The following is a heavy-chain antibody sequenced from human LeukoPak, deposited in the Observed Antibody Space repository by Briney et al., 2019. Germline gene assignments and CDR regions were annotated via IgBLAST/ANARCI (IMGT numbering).Heavy chain of an antibody. Sequence: PGGSLRLSCEFSGIIFSTYAMNWVRQAPGKGLEWISYIRGSSSGSTSIIHYADSVKGRFTISRDNAKNSLHLQMDSLSAEDTAVYYCAKDSSSYDWGYMDVWGKGTTVTISS. CDR2: IRGSSSGSTSII. D-gene: IGHD3-22*01. J-gene: IGHJ6*03. V-gene: IGHV3-48*04. CDR1: GIIFSTYA. CDR3: AKDSSSYDWGYMDV.